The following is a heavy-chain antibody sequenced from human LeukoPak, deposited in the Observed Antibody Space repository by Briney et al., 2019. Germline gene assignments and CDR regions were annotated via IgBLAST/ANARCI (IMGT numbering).Heavy chain of an antibody. CDR2: ISGSGGRI. J-gene: IGHJ4*02. V-gene: IGHV3-23*01. CDR1: GFTFSSYS. D-gene: IGHD1-1*01. Sequence: GGSLLLSCAASGFTFSSYSMSWVRQAPGKGLEWVSSISGSGGRIDYADSVKGRFTISRDNSKNTLSLQMNSLTAEDTAVYYCAKNPRLEGWIYFDSWGQGILVTVSS. CDR3: AKNPRLEGWIYFDS.